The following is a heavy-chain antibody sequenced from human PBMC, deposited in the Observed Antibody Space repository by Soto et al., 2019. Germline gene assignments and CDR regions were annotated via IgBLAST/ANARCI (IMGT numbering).Heavy chain of an antibody. CDR2: IRSKANNYAT. D-gene: IGHD3-3*01. CDR1: GFTFSGSA. J-gene: IGHJ6*03. CDR3: SRQASDFWSGKPQYYMDV. V-gene: IGHV3-73*01. Sequence: EVQLVESGGGLVQPGGSLKLSCAASGFTFSGSAMHWVRQASGKGLEWVGRIRSKANNYATAYGASVKGRFTISRDDSKHTAYLQMNSLETEDTAVYYCSRQASDFWSGKPQYYMDVWGKGTTVTVSS.